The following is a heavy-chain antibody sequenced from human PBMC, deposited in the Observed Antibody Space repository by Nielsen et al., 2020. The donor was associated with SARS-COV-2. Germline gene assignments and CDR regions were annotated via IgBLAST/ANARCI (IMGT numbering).Heavy chain of an antibody. J-gene: IGHJ4*02. D-gene: IGHD3-3*01. CDR2: IYYSGST. V-gene: IGHV4-59*08. CDR1: GGSISSYY. CDR3: ARSAAYYDFWSGYSLDS. Sequence: SETLSLTCTVSGGSISSYYWSWIRQPPGKGLEWIGYIYYSGSTNYNPSLKSRLTISVDTSRSQFSLNLRSVTAADTAVYYCARSAAYYDFWSGYSLDSWGQGTLVTVSS.